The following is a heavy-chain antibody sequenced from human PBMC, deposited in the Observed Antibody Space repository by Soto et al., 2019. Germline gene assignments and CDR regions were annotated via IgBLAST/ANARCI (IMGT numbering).Heavy chain of an antibody. CDR1: GFTFSSYW. CDR3: ARDPNIVATMGSIYYYYGMDV. CDR2: IKQDGSEK. D-gene: IGHD5-12*01. V-gene: IGHV3-7*01. J-gene: IGHJ6*02. Sequence: GGSLRLSCAASGFTFSSYWMTWVRQAPGKGLEWVANIKQDGSEKYYVDSVKGRFTISRDNAKNSLYLQMNTLRAEDTAVYYCARDPNIVATMGSIYYYYGMDVWGQGTTVTVSS.